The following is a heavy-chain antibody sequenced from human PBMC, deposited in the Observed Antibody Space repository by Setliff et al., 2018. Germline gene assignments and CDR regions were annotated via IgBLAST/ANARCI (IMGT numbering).Heavy chain of an antibody. CDR3: ARVGEYRFLEWFMNYYYNYMDA. V-gene: IGHV3-23*03. Sequence: GGSLRLSCAASGFTFSIYAMTWVRQAPGKGLEWVSVIYSGDARTYYADSVKGRFTISRDNAKNTVYLQMNSLRAEDTAVYYCARVGEYRFLEWFMNYYYNYMDAWGKGTTVTVSS. D-gene: IGHD3-3*01. J-gene: IGHJ6*03. CDR2: IYSGDART. CDR1: GFTFSIYA.